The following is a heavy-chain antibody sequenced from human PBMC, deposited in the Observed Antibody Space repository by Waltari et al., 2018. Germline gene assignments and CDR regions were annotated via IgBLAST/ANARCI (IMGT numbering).Heavy chain of an antibody. J-gene: IGHJ4*02. CDR1: GFPFGRYT. V-gene: IGHV3-21*01. CDR3: AREWGVMVGTAGYYFDY. D-gene: IGHD3-9*01. CDR2: ISSGSSYI. Sequence: EVQLVGCGGGVVKPGGSVRLSCAASGFPFGRYTSDWVRQAPGKGLEWVSSISSGSSYIFYADSVKGRFTISRDNAKNSLYLQMNSLRVEDTTVYYCAREWGVMVGTAGYYFDYWGQGSLVTVSS.